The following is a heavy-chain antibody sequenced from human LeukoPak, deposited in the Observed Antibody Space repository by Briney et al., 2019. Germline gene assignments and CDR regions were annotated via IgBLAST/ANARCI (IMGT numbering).Heavy chain of an antibody. Sequence: SETLSLTCTVSGGSISSSSYYWGWIRQPPGKGLEWIGSIYYSGSTYYNPSLKSRVTISVDTSKNQFSLKLSSVTAADTAVYYCARETLTVTTFDYWGQGTLVTVSS. J-gene: IGHJ4*02. CDR2: IYYSGST. D-gene: IGHD4-17*01. V-gene: IGHV4-39*07. CDR3: ARETLTVTTFDY. CDR1: GGSISSSSYY.